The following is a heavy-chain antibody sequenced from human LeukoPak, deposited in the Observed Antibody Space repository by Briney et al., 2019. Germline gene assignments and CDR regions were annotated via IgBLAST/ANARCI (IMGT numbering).Heavy chain of an antibody. D-gene: IGHD4-11*01. CDR2: ISYDGSNK. V-gene: IGHV3-30*18. CDR3: AKARAKDRATVSDFRKSYYYYGMDV. Sequence: PGRSLRLSCAASGFTFSSYGMHWVRQAPGKGLEWVAVISYDGSNKYYADSVKGRFTISRGNSKNTLYPQMNSLRAEDTAVYYCAKARAKDRATVSDFRKSYYYYGMDVWGQGTTVTVSS. CDR1: GFTFSSYG. J-gene: IGHJ6*02.